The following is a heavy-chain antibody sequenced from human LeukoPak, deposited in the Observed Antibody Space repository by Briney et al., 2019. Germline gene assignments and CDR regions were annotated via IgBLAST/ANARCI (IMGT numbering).Heavy chain of an antibody. D-gene: IGHD6-13*01. Sequence: PSETLSLTCTVSGGSISSGGYYWSWIRQHPGKGLEWIGYIYYSGSTYYNPSLKSRVTISVDTSKNQFSLKLSSVTAADTAVYYCARLQQLVAFDIWGQGTMVTVSS. CDR2: IYYSGST. J-gene: IGHJ3*02. CDR3: ARLQQLVAFDI. CDR1: GGSISSGGYY. V-gene: IGHV4-31*03.